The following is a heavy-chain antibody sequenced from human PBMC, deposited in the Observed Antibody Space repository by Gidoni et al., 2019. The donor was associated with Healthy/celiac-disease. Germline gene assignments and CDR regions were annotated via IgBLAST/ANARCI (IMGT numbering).Heavy chain of an antibody. CDR3: AKDRWGAAAGPFDY. CDR1: GFPFSSYG. Sequence: QVQLVESGGGVVQPGRSLRLSCAVSGFPFSSYGMHWVRQAPGKGLEWVVVISYDGSNKYYADSVKGRFTIARDKSKNTLYLQMNSLRAEDTAVYYCAKDRWGAAAGPFDYWGQGTLVTVSS. V-gene: IGHV3-30*18. CDR2: ISYDGSNK. D-gene: IGHD6-13*01. J-gene: IGHJ4*02.